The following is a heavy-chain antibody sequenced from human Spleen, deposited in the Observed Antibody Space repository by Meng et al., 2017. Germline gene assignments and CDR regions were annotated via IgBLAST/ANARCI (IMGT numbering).Heavy chain of an antibody. CDR1: GFTFSSYE. J-gene: IGHJ6*02. CDR3: ARAGCSGTNCHSEYYYYAMDV. Sequence: GESLKISCAASGFTFSSYEMNWVRQAPGKGLEWVSYISSSGSTIYYADSVKGRFTISRDNAKNSLYLQMNSLRAEDTAIYYCARAGCSGTNCHSEYYYYAMDVWGQGTTVTVSS. D-gene: IGHD2-15*01. CDR2: ISSSGSTI. V-gene: IGHV3-48*03.